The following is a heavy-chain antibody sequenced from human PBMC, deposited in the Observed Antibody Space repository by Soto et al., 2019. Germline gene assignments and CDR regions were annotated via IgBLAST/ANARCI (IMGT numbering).Heavy chain of an antibody. J-gene: IGHJ4*02. V-gene: IGHV4-31*03. CDR1: CGSIISGGYY. Sequence: SETLSLTCTFSCGSIISGGYYWSWIRQHPGKGLEWIGYIYYSGSTYYNPSLKSRVTISVDTSKNQFSLKLSSVTAADTAVYYCARGQLKIGVVKDYYFDYWGQGTLVTVSS. CDR2: IYYSGST. CDR3: ARGQLKIGVVKDYYFDY. D-gene: IGHD3-22*01.